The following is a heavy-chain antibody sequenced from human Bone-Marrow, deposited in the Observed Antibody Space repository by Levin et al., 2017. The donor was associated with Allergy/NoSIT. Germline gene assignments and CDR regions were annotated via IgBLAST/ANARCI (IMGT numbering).Heavy chain of an antibody. V-gene: IGHV4-59*01. Sequence: SETLSLTCTVSGGSISSYYWRWIRQPPGKGLEWIGYIYYSGSTNYNPSLKSRVTISVDTSKNQFSLKLSSVTAADTAVYYGAGDRARDGYKKNWFDPWGQGTLVTVSS. J-gene: IGHJ5*02. CDR1: GGSISSYY. CDR2: IYYSGST. CDR3: AGDRARDGYKKNWFDP. D-gene: IGHD5-24*01.